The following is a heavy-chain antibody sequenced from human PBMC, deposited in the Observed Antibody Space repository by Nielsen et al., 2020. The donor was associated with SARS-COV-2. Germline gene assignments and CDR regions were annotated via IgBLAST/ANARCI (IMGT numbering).Heavy chain of an antibody. V-gene: IGHV4-34*01. D-gene: IGHD4-17*01. J-gene: IGHJ4*02. CDR2: INHSGST. Sequence: SQTLSLTCAVYGGSFSGYYWSWIRQPPGKGLEWIGEINHSGSTNYNSSLKSRVTISVDTSKNQFSLKLSSVTAADTAVYYCALEGGYGDLMFDYWGQGTLVTVSS. CDR3: ALEGGYGDLMFDY. CDR1: GGSFSGYY.